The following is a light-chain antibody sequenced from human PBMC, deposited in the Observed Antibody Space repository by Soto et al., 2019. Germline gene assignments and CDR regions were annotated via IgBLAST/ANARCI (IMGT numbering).Light chain of an antibody. J-gene: IGKJ1*01. V-gene: IGKV1-5*03. Sequence: DIQMTQSPSTLSASVGDRVTIVCRASQSISSWLAWYQQKPGKAPKLLISKASNLDSGVPSRFSGSGSGTEFNLTISSLQPEAFATYYCQQYNSFIWTFGRGTKVDIK. CDR3: QQYNSFIWT. CDR1: QSISSW. CDR2: KAS.